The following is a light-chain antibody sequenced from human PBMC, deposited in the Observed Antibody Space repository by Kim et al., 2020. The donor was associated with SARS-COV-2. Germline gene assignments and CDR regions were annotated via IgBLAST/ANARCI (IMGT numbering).Light chain of an antibody. J-gene: IGKJ1*01. V-gene: IGKV3D-20*02. CDR3: QQFLT. CDR2: AAS. Sequence: PLSASPGERAARSCGASRHVSSRYLAWYQQRPGQAPRLLIYAASTRATGIADRFSGSGSGTDFTLTVNRLEPEDVAVYYCQQFLTFGQGTKVDIK. CDR1: RHVSSRY.